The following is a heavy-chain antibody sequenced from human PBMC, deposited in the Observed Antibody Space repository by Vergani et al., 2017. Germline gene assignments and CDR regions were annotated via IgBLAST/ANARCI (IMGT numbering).Heavy chain of an antibody. CDR2: ISGSGGST. J-gene: IGHJ5*02. CDR1: GFTFSRYA. CDR3: AKDRGQKEYCSGGSFYLDYSDYSHPIWFDP. D-gene: IGHD2-15*01. V-gene: IGHV3-23*01. Sequence: EVQLLESGGGLVQPGGSLRLSCAASGFTFSRYAMSWVRQAPGKGLEWVSVISGSGGSTYYADSVKGRFIISRDNSKNTMYLQMNSLKAEDTAVYYCAKDRGQKEYCSGGSFYLDYSDYSHPIWFDPWGQGTLVTVSS.